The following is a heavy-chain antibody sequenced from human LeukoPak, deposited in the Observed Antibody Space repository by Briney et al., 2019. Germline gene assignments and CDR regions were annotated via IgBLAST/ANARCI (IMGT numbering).Heavy chain of an antibody. J-gene: IGHJ4*02. V-gene: IGHV3-21*01. CDR3: ARDRGYSYVEHFFDY. CDR1: GFTFSSYS. Sequence: GGSLRLSCAASGFTFSSYSMNWVRQAPGKRLEWVSSISATSTYIFYADSVKGRFTISRDNAKNSLYLQMDSLGAEDTAVYYCARDRGYSYVEHFFDYWGQGALVTVSS. CDR2: ISATSTYI. D-gene: IGHD5-18*01.